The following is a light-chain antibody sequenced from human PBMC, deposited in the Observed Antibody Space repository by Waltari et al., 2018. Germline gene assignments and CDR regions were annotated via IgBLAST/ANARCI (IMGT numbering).Light chain of an antibody. J-gene: IGLJ2*01. V-gene: IGLV2-14*01. CDR2: EVS. Sequence: QSALTHPASVSGSPGRSIPISFPGPSGDVGAHKYISWYQQHPGNVPKFIIYEVSNRPLGVSTRFTGSKSGNTASLTISGLQPEDEADYYCSSFTNRGTVVFGGGTTLTVL. CDR3: SSFTNRGTVV. CDR1: SGDVGAHKY.